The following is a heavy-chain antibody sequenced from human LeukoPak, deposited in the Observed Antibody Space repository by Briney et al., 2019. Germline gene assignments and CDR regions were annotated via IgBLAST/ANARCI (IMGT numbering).Heavy chain of an antibody. J-gene: IGHJ3*02. V-gene: IGHV3-74*01. CDR1: GFTVSSNY. CDR3: ARENKWLPTSDAFDI. CDR2: IHSDGSST. D-gene: IGHD3-22*01. Sequence: GGSLRLSCAASGFTVSSNYMSWVRQAPGKGLVWVSRIHSDGSSTSYADSVKGRFTISRDNAKNTLYLQMNSLRAEDTAVYYCARENKWLPTSDAFDIWGQGTMVTVSS.